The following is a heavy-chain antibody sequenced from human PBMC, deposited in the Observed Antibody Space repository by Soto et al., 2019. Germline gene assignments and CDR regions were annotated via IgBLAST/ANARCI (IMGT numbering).Heavy chain of an antibody. CDR3: ARDVRYTRSSVWFDR. CDR1: GDSVSSNSAA. D-gene: IGHD6-6*01. CDR2: TYYRSKWYN. Sequence: SQTLSLTCAISGDSVSSNSAAWNWIRQSPSRGLEWLGRTYYRSKWYNDYALSVKSRIAINPDTSKNQFSLQLNSVTPEDTAVYYCARDVRYTRSSVWFDRWGQGTLVTVSS. V-gene: IGHV6-1*01. J-gene: IGHJ5*02.